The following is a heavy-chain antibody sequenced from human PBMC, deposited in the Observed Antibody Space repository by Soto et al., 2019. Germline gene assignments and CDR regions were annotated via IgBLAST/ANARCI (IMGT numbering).Heavy chain of an antibody. CDR2: IYYSGST. CDR1: GGSISSSSYY. D-gene: IGHD3-9*01. V-gene: IGHV4-39*01. Sequence: QLQLQESGPGLVKPSEALSLTCSVSGGSISSSSYYWGWIRQPPGKGLEWIGSIYYSGSTYYNPSLKSRVTISIDKSKNQFSLKLSSLTAADTAVYYCARLEGLATISYYFAFWGQGTLVTVSS. J-gene: IGHJ4*02. CDR3: ARLEGLATISYYFAF.